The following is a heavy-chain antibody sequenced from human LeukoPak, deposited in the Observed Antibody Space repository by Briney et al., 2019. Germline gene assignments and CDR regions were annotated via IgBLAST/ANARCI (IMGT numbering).Heavy chain of an antibody. J-gene: IGHJ4*02. V-gene: IGHV4-59*11. CDR3: ARDYGGSTTYFDY. D-gene: IGHD1-1*01. Sequence: SETLSLTCTVSGGSISDHYWTWIRQPPGKGLEWMGYVYYSGSTNYNPSLKSRVTISVDTSKNQFSLKLTSVTAADTAVYYCARDYGGSTTYFDYWGQGTLVTVSS. CDR2: VYYSGST. CDR1: GGSISDHY.